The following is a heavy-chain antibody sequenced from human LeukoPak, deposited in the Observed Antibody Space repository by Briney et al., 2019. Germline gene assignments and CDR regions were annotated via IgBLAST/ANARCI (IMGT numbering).Heavy chain of an antibody. J-gene: IGHJ6*02. D-gene: IGHD5-18*01. CDR2: IYYSGST. CDR3: ARLGSYGFKPYYYGMDV. V-gene: IGHV4-59*08. Sequence: PSETLSLTCTVSGGSISSYYWSWIRQPPGKGLEWLGYIYYSGSTNYNPSLKSRVTISVDTSKNQFSLKLSSVTAADTAVYYCARLGSYGFKPYYYGMDVWGQGTTVTVSS. CDR1: GGSISSYY.